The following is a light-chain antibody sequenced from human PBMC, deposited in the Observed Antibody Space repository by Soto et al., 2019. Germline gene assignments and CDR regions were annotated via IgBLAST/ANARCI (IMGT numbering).Light chain of an antibody. CDR2: DVS. V-gene: IGLV2-14*03. Sequence: QSVRTQPASGSGSPGQSLTISCTGTSSDVGGYNYVSWYQQHPGKAPKVMIYDVSDRPSGVSNRFSGSKSGNTASLTISGLQAEDEADYYCSSYTSSSTFPCVFGTGTKVTVL. CDR3: SSYTSSSTFPCV. J-gene: IGLJ1*01. CDR1: SSDVGGYNY.